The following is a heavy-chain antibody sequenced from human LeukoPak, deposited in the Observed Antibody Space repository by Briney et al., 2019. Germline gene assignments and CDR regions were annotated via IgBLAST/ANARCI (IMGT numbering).Heavy chain of an antibody. D-gene: IGHD2-8*01. V-gene: IGHV4-59*01. CDR2: IYHSGST. Sequence: SETLPLTCTVSGGSISSYYWSWIRQPPEKGLEWIGYIYHSGSTNYNPSLKSRVTISVDTSRNQFSLKLTSVTAADTAVYYCARGQARWSSLDYWGQGTLVTVSS. CDR1: GGSISSYY. CDR3: ARGQARWSSLDY. J-gene: IGHJ4*02.